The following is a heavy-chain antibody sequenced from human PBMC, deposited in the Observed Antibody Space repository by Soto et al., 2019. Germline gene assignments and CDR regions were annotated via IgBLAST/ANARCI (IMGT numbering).Heavy chain of an antibody. CDR1: GFTFSSYS. Sequence: PGGSLSLSCAASGFTFSSYSMNWVRQAPGKGLEWVSFISSICSTIYYADSVKGRFTISRDNAKNSLYLQMNSLRAEDTAVYYCARDYSSYGPFDYWGQGTLVTVSS. CDR2: ISSICSTI. CDR3: ARDYSSYGPFDY. D-gene: IGHD5-18*01. V-gene: IGHV3-48*01. J-gene: IGHJ4*02.